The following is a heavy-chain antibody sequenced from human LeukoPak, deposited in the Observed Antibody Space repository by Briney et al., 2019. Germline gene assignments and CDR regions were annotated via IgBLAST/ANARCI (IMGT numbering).Heavy chain of an antibody. J-gene: IGHJ4*02. D-gene: IGHD3-22*01. CDR1: GGSISSYY. V-gene: IGHV4-59*01. Sequence: SETLSLTCTVSGGSISSYYWSWIRQPPGKGLEWIGYIYYSGSTNYNPSLKSRVTISVDTSKNQFSLKLSSVTAADTAVYYCARPAERDYYDSSGYELGGFDYWGQGTLVTVSS. CDR3: ARPAERDYYDSSGYELGGFDY. CDR2: IYYSGST.